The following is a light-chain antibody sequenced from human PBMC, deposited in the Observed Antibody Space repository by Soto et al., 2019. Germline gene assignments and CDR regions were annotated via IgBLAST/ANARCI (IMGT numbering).Light chain of an antibody. CDR3: RPSTSSSPPSV. Sequence: QSVLAQPASVSGSPGQSITISCTGTSSDVGGYNYVSWYQQHPGKAPKLMIYDVSNRPSGVSNRFSGSKSGNTASLTISGLQAEDEADYYFRPSTSSSPPSVFGTWPTVTVL. J-gene: IGLJ1*01. V-gene: IGLV2-14*01. CDR2: DVS. CDR1: SSDVGGYNY.